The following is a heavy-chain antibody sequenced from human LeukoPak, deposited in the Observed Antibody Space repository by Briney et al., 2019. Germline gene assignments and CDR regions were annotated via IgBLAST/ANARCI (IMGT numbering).Heavy chain of an antibody. D-gene: IGHD5-24*01. V-gene: IGHV1-18*01. J-gene: IGHJ6*02. CDR3: ARSGMATISYGMDV. Sequence: ASVNVSCKASGYTFTSYGISWVRQAPGQGLEWMGWISAYNGNTNYAQKLQGRVTMTTDTSTSTAYMELRSLRSDDTAVYYCARSGMATISYGMDVWGQGTTVTVSS. CDR2: ISAYNGNT. CDR1: GYTFTSYG.